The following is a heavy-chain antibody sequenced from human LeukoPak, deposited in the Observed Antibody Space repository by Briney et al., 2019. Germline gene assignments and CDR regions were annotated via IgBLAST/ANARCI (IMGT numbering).Heavy chain of an antibody. J-gene: IGHJ6*02. V-gene: IGHV3-23*01. Sequence: AGGSLRLSCAASGFTFSTYAMSWVRQAPGKGLEWVSTIGGSGGGTYFADSVKGRFNISRDNSKNTLYLQMNSLRAEDTAVYYCARDTHSSSWYKLDYYYGMDVWGQGTTVTVSS. CDR1: GFTFSTYA. CDR3: ARDTHSSSWYKLDYYYGMDV. D-gene: IGHD6-13*01. CDR2: IGGSGGGT.